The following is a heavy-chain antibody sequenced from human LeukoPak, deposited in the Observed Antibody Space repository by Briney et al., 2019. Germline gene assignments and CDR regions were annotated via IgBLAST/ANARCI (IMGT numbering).Heavy chain of an antibody. Sequence: GGSLRLSCAASGFTFSSYGMHWVRQAPGKGLEWVSTISSSGGSTYYADSVKGRFTISRDSSNNTLYLQMNSLRAEDTAVYYCAELGITMIGGVWGKGTTVTISS. CDR3: AELGITMIGGV. CDR2: ISSSGGST. CDR1: GFTFSSYG. J-gene: IGHJ6*04. V-gene: IGHV3-23*01. D-gene: IGHD3-10*02.